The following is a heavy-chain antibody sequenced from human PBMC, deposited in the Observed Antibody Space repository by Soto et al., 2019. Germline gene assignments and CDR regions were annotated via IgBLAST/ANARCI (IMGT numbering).Heavy chain of an antibody. CDR2: ISHDGNYI. D-gene: IGHD1-26*01. V-gene: IGHV3-30*18. J-gene: IGHJ4*02. CDR1: GFIFSTYG. Sequence: GVSLRLSCAASGFIFSTYGMHCVRQAPGKGLEWVAAISHDGNYIFYAESVKGRFTISRDNSKNTVYLQMSSLRPEDTAVYYCAKGRGSYGGAYDYWGQGTLVTVSS. CDR3: AKGRGSYGGAYDY.